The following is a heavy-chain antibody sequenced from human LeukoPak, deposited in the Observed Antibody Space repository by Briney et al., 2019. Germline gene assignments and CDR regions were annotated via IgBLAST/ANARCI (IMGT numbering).Heavy chain of an antibody. D-gene: IGHD3-10*01. CDR2: INHSGST. J-gene: IGHJ1*01. V-gene: IGHV4-34*01. CDR1: GGSFSGYY. CDR3: ARRGSGYR. Sequence: PSETLSLTCAVYGGSFSGYYWSWIRQPPGKGLEWIGEINHSGSTNYNPSLKSRVTISVDTSKNQFSLKLSSVTAADTAVYYCARRGSGYRWGQGTLVTVSS.